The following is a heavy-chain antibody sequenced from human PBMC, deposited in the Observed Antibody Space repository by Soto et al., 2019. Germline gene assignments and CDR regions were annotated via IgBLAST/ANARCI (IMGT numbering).Heavy chain of an antibody. V-gene: IGHV3-23*01. CDR3: ARDRERDAWYEDY. J-gene: IGHJ4*02. Sequence: EVQLLESGGGLVQPGGSLRLSCVASGFSFSNYAMTWVRQAPGKGLDWVSVIRGSDGSTYYADSVKGRFTISRDNSKNTLYMQMNSLRAEDTAVYYCARDRERDAWYEDYWGQGTLVTVSS. D-gene: IGHD6-13*01. CDR1: GFSFSNYA. CDR2: IRGSDGST.